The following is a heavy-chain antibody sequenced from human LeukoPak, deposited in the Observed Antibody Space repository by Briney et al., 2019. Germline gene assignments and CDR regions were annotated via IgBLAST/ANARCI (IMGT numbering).Heavy chain of an antibody. J-gene: IGHJ5*02. Sequence: ASVKVSCKASGYTFSSYDINWVRQATGQGLEWMGWMNPNSGNTGYAQKFQGRVTMTRNTPISTAYMELSSLRSEDTAVYYCARGQWEDGGNWFDPWGQGTLVTVSS. CDR3: ARGQWEDGGNWFDP. V-gene: IGHV1-8*01. D-gene: IGHD1-26*01. CDR1: GYTFSSYD. CDR2: MNPNSGNT.